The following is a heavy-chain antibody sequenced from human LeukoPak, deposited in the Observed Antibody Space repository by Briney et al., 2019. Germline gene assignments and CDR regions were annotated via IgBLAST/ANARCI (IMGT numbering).Heavy chain of an antibody. CDR1: GGSISSYY. Sequence: SETLFLTCTVSGGSISSYYWSWIRQPAGKGLEWIGRIYISGSTNYNPSLTSRVTMSVDTSKNQFSLKLSSVTAADTAVYYCARDKQLDWAHYYYYYMDVWGKGTTVTVSS. D-gene: IGHD1-1*01. CDR3: ARDKQLDWAHYYYYYMDV. CDR2: IYISGST. J-gene: IGHJ6*03. V-gene: IGHV4-4*07.